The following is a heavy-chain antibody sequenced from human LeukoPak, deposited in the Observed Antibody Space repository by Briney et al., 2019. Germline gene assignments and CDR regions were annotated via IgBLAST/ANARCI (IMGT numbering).Heavy chain of an antibody. Sequence: SETLSLTCTVSGGSVSSGGWYWSLIRQPAGKGLEWIGRVYYDESTLYNPSLKSRVTISVDTSRNQFSLNLSSATAADTAVYYCATSSSSSGEVYWGQGTLVTVVS. D-gene: IGHD6-6*01. CDR2: VYYDEST. V-gene: IGHV4-61*10. J-gene: IGHJ4*02. CDR3: ATSSSSSGEVY. CDR1: GGSVSSGGWY.